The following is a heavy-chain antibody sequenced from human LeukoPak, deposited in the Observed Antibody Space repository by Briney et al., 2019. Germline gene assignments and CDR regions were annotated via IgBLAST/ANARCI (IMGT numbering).Heavy chain of an antibody. CDR2: IYYSGST. CDR3: ARDCYGDSFDY. Sequence: PSETLSLTCTGSGGSISSYYWSWIRQPPGKGLEWIGYIYYSGSTNYNPSLKSRVTISVDTYKNQCSLKLSSVTAADTAVYYCARDCYGDSFDYWGQGTLVTVSS. D-gene: IGHD4-17*01. V-gene: IGHV4-59*01. J-gene: IGHJ4*02. CDR1: GGSISSYY.